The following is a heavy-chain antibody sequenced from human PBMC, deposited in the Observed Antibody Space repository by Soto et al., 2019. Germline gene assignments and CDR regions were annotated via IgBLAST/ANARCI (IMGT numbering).Heavy chain of an antibody. V-gene: IGHV3-21*01. CDR3: ARDLRTGVDNWFDP. CDR1: GFTFSNYS. D-gene: IGHD3-10*01. J-gene: IGHJ5*02. Sequence: GESLKISCAASGFTFSNYSMNWVRQAPGKGLEWVSSISSSSSYIYYADSVKGRFTISRDNAKNSLYLQMNSLRAEDTALYYCARDLRTGVDNWFDPWGQGTLVTVSS. CDR2: ISSSSSYI.